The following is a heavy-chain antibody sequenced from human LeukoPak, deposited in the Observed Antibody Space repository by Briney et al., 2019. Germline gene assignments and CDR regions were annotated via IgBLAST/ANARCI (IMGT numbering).Heavy chain of an antibody. V-gene: IGHV3-48*03. J-gene: IGHJ4*02. D-gene: IGHD3-10*01. CDR3: ARDVGSGSYYGGVDY. CDR2: ISSSGMTI. CDR1: GFTFSSYE. Sequence: GGSLRLSCAASGFTFSSYEMNWVRQAPGKGLEWVSYISSSGMTIYYADTMKGRVTISRDNTKNSLYMQMNSLRAEDTAVYYCARDVGSGSYYGGVDYWGQGTLVTVSS.